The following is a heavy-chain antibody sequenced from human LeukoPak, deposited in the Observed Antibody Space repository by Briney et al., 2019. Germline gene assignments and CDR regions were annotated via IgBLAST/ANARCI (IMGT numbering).Heavy chain of an antibody. CDR1: GFTFSAFS. CDR2: ISSSSSSDI. J-gene: IGHJ4*02. CDR3: ATGYTSGTRIDY. V-gene: IGHV3-21*01. Sequence: GGSLRLSCAASGFTFSAFSMNWVRQAPGKGLEWVSAISSSSSSDIYYTDSVKGRFTISRDNANNFLYLQVSSLRAEDTAVYYCATGYTSGTRIDYWGQGTLVSVSP. D-gene: IGHD6-19*01.